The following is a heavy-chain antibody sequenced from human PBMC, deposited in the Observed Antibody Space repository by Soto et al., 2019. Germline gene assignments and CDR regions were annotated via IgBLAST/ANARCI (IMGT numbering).Heavy chain of an antibody. V-gene: IGHV4-30-4*01. CDR3: ARYCSTTKCPFDY. CDR2: IYYSGNT. J-gene: IGHJ4*02. Sequence: SETLSLTCTVSGGSISSGGSYWGWIRQPPGKGLEWIGYIYYSGNTILNPSLRSRVTLSVDTSKNQFSLNLSSVTAADTTVYYCARYCSTTKCPFDYWGQGTLVTVSS. D-gene: IGHD2-2*01. CDR1: GGSISSGGSY.